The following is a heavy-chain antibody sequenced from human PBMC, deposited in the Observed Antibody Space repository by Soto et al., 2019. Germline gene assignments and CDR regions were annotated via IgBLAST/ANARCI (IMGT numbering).Heavy chain of an antibody. D-gene: IGHD3-10*01. Sequence: GGSLRLSRAVSWFTVSNNYMSWVRQAPWKGLEGVSVIYSGGYTAYGDSVKGRFTISRDNSKNTLYLQMNSLRADDTAVYYRARDESSWFGELIFDYWGQGSLVTVSS. CDR2: IYSGGYT. V-gene: IGHV3-53*01. CDR3: ARDESSWFGELIFDY. CDR1: WFTVSNNY. J-gene: IGHJ4*02.